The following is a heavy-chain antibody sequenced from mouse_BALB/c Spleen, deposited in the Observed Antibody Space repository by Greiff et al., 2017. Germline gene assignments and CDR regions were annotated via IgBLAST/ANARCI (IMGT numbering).Heavy chain of an antibody. CDR1: GYSITSDYA. CDR2: ISYSGST. D-gene: IGHD1-2*01. Sequence: VQLQQSGPGLVKPSQSLSLTCTVTGYSITSDYAWNWIRQFPGNKLEWMGYISYSGSTSYNPSLKSRISITRDTSKNQFFLQLNSVTTEDTATYYCARRSGNYGYSLDYWGQGTTLTVSS. CDR3: ARRSGNYGYSLDY. J-gene: IGHJ2*01. V-gene: IGHV3-2*02.